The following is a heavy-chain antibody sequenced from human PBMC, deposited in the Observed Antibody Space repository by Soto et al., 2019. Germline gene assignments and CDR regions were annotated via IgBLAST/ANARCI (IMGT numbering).Heavy chain of an antibody. CDR2: VIPIFGTP. CDR1: GGTFGSYA. D-gene: IGHD3-10*01. CDR3: VKIRGTISLKEEDAI. J-gene: IGHJ4*02. V-gene: IGHV1-69*06. Sequence: QVQLVQSGAEVKKPGSSVKVSCKSSGGTFGSYAISWVRQAPGQGLEWMGGVIPIFGTPHYAQKFHGRVTSIADIPTSTAYLERSSLQSADTAVYYCVKIRGTISLKEEDAIWGPGALLTVSS.